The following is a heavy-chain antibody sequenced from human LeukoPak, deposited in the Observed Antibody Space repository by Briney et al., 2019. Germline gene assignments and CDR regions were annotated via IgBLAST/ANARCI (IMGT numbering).Heavy chain of an antibody. CDR1: GGSISSYY. CDR3: ARRSAAAGTFWFDP. CDR2: TYYSGST. V-gene: IGHV4-59*01. D-gene: IGHD6-13*01. Sequence: SETLSLTCTVSGGSISSYYWSWIRQPPGKGLEWIGYTYYSGSTNYNPSLKSRVTISVDTSKNQFSLKLSSVTAADTAVYYCARRSAAAGTFWFDPWGQGTPVTVSS. J-gene: IGHJ5*02.